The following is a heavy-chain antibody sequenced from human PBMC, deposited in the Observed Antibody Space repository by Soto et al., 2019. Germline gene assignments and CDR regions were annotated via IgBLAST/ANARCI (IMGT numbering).Heavy chain of an antibody. CDR1: GYSFTSYW. CDR2: IDPSDSYT. CDR3: ARHSAVEWLRLDGLDY. D-gene: IGHD5-12*01. V-gene: IGHV5-10-1*03. J-gene: IGHJ4*02. Sequence: EVQLVQSGAEVKKPGESLRISCKGSGYSFTSYWISWVRQMPGKGLEWVGRIDPSDSYTNYSPSFQGHVTISDDKSISTAYLLWSSLKASDTAMYYCARHSAVEWLRLDGLDYCGQGTLVTVSS.